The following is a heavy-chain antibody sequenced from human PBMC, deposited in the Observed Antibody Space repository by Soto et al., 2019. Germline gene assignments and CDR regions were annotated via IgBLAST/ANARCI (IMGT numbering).Heavy chain of an antibody. V-gene: IGHV4-59*01. CDR2: VYYSGST. CDR1: GGSITSYY. Sequence: TLSLTCTVSGGSITSYYWSWIRQPPGKGLEWIGYVYYSGSTNYNPSLKSRVTISVDTSKNQFSLKLSSVSAADTAVYYCARGRDTAMVPYYFDYWGQGTLVTVSS. CDR3: ARGRDTAMVPYYFDY. D-gene: IGHD5-18*01. J-gene: IGHJ4*02.